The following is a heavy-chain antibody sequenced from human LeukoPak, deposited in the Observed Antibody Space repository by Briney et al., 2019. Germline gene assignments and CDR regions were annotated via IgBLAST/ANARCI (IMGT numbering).Heavy chain of an antibody. D-gene: IGHD3-10*01. J-gene: IGHJ5*02. Sequence: SETLSLTCAVSGGSINNDDYSWSWIRQPPGKGLEWIGYVYYSGNTYYNPSLKSRVTISVDTSKNQFSLKLSSVTAADTAVYYCARTYYGDNWFDPWGQGTLVTVSS. V-gene: IGHV4-30-4*07. CDR2: VYYSGNT. CDR1: GGSINNDDYS. CDR3: ARTYYGDNWFDP.